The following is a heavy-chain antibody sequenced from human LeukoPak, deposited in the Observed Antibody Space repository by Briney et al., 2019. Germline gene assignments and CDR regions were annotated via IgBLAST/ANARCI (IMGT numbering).Heavy chain of an antibody. Sequence: SETLSLTCTVSGGSISSYYWSWIRQPPGKGLEWIGYIYYSGSTNYNPSLKSRVTISVDTSKNQFSLKLSSVTAADTAVYYCARDQGGYSSSWYGGRFDPWGQGTLVTVS. CDR1: GGSISSYY. J-gene: IGHJ5*02. V-gene: IGHV4-59*12. CDR2: IYYSGST. CDR3: ARDQGGYSSSWYGGRFDP. D-gene: IGHD6-13*01.